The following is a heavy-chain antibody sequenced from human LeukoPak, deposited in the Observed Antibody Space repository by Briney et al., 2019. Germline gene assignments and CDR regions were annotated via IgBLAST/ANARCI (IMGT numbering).Heavy chain of an antibody. J-gene: IGHJ4*02. CDR1: GFTVSSNY. D-gene: IGHD5-24*01. CDR3: AREGKWLQLRYFDY. CDR2: IHTGGST. Sequence: PGGSLRLSCAASGFTVSSNYMSWVRQAPGKGLEWVSVIHTGGSTYYADSVKGRFTIPRDTSNNTLYLQMNSLRADDTAVYYCAREGKWLQLRYFDYWGQGTLVTVSS. V-gene: IGHV3-53*01.